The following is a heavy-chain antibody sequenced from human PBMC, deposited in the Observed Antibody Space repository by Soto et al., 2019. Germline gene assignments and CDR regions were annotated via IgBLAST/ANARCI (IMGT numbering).Heavy chain of an antibody. Sequence: PGGSLRLSCAASGFTFSSSAMTWARQAPGKGLEWVSAISGDGDSTYYADSVKGRFTISRDNSKNTLHLQMNSLRAEDAALYYCAKDVGTAQWLVGWFDSWGQGTLVTVSS. D-gene: IGHD6-19*01. CDR3: AKDVGTAQWLVGWFDS. V-gene: IGHV3-23*01. J-gene: IGHJ5*01. CDR2: ISGDGDST. CDR1: GFTFSSSA.